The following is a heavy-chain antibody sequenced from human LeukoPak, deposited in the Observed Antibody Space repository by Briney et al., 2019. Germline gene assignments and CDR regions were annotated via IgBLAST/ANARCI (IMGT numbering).Heavy chain of an antibody. D-gene: IGHD3-22*01. V-gene: IGHV1-8*01. CDR2: MNPNSGNT. J-gene: IGHJ4*02. Sequence: ASVKVSCKASGYTFTSYDINWVRQATGQGLEWMGWMNPNSGNTGYAQKFQGRVTMTRNTSISTAYMELSSLRSEDTAVYYCARGDYYDSSGYSTLENYWGQGTLVTVSS. CDR3: ARGDYYDSSGYSTLENY. CDR1: GYTFTSYD.